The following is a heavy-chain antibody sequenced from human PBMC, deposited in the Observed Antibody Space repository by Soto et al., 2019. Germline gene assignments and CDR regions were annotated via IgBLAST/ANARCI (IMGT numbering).Heavy chain of an antibody. V-gene: IGHV3-74*01. CDR2: ISGDGTTI. CDR3: AREYYGLLTGYYHDH. D-gene: IGHD3-9*01. Sequence: EVQLVESGGDSVQPGGSLRLSCAASGFHFSSYWMHWVRHTPVKGLEWVSRISGDGTTIYYADSVTGRFTVSRDNAKHTLSLQMSGLGAEDTAVYYCAREYYGLLTGYYHDHWGQGTLVSVSA. J-gene: IGHJ4*02. CDR1: GFHFSSYW.